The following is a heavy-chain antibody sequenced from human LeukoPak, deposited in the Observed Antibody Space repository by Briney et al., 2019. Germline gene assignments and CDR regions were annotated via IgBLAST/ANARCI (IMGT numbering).Heavy chain of an antibody. V-gene: IGHV3-7*01. CDR1: GFTFRSHW. J-gene: IGHJ3*02. CDR3: ARDSEHSSSFAFDI. D-gene: IGHD6-13*01. Sequence: GWSLRLSCAASGFTFRSHWMSWVRQAPGKGLEWVANINQDGSEKHYVDYVKGRFTISRDNAKSSLYLQMNSLRAEDTAMYYCARDSEHSSSFAFDIWGQGTMVTVSS. CDR2: INQDGSEK.